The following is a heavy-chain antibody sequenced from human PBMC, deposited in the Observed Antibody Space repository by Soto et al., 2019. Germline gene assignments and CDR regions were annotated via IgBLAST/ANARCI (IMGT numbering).Heavy chain of an antibody. CDR3: AATGAAFDI. CDR2: ISSSSSTI. CDR1: GFTFSSYS. D-gene: IGHD3-10*01. V-gene: IGHV3-48*04. J-gene: IGHJ3*02. Sequence: GGSLRLSCAASGFTFSSYSMNWVRQAPGKGVGWVSYISSSSSTIYYADSVKGRFTISRDNAKNSLYLQMNSLRAEDTAVYYCAATGAAFDIWGQGTMVTVSS.